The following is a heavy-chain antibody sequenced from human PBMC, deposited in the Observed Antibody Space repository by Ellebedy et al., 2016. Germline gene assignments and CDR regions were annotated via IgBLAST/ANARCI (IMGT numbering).Heavy chain of an antibody. J-gene: IGHJ4*02. CDR3: ARYCRYPYYFDY. CDR1: GGSISSYH. Sequence: SETLSLTCTVSGGSISSYHWSWIRQPPGKGLEWIGYIYYTGSTNYNPSLKSRVTIAVDTSKNQFSLKLSSVTAADTAVYYCARYCRYPYYFDYWGQGTLVTVSS. CDR2: IYYTGST. D-gene: IGHD2-15*01. V-gene: IGHV4-59*01.